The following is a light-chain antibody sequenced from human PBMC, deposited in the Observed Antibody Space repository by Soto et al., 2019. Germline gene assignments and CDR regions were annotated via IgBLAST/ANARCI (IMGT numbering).Light chain of an antibody. V-gene: IGLV2-14*01. CDR2: EVS. J-gene: IGLJ2*01. CDR1: SSDIGAYNY. Sequence: SVLTQPASVSGSPGQSIAISCTGTSSDIGAYNYVSWYQHHPGKAPKLMIYEVSNRPSGVSNRFSGSKSGNTASLTISGLQADDEADYYCSSFTSSLTLVFGGGTKVTVL. CDR3: SSFTSSLTLV.